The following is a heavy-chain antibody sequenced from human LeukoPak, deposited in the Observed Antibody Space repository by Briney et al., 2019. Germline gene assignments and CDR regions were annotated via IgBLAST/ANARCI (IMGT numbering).Heavy chain of an antibody. D-gene: IGHD1-26*01. Sequence: SETLSLTCTVSGGSISSGFYWGWIRQSPGKGLDWIGSIHYSKITFYNPSLKSRVTMSLDTSKNRFSLNLNSVTAADPAVYYCARAVGTTTGLFDYWGQGALVTVSS. CDR2: IHYSKIT. V-gene: IGHV4-38-2*02. CDR3: ARAVGTTTGLFDY. J-gene: IGHJ4*02. CDR1: GGSISSGFY.